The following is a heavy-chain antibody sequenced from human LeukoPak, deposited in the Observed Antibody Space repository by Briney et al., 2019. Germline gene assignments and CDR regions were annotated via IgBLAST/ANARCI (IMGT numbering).Heavy chain of an antibody. CDR2: THHFGISK. CDR1: GFTFNDYA. CDR3: AKDRGTITSLLVLGVPGPAHLFDW. V-gene: IGHV3-23*01. J-gene: IGHJ4*02. Sequence: GGSLRLSCAASGFTFNDYAMTWVGHAPGKGREGGAGTHHFGISKYYADSVKGRFTISRDNFRRSLYVEMKSLTGEERAKYNCAKDRGTITSLLVLGVPGPAHLFDWWGQGALVTVSS. D-gene: IGHD5-12*01.